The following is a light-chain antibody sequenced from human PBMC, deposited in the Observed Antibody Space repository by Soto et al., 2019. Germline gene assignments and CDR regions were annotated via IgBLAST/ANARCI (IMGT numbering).Light chain of an antibody. Sequence: EIVLTQSPGTLSLSTGARATLSCRASQSVSSSYLAWYQQKPGQAPRLLMYGASSRATGIPDRFSGSGSGTDFTLTISRLEPEDFAVYYCQHYGSSPRTLGQGANVDIK. CDR1: QSVSSSY. CDR2: GAS. CDR3: QHYGSSPRT. V-gene: IGKV3-20*01. J-gene: IGKJ1*01.